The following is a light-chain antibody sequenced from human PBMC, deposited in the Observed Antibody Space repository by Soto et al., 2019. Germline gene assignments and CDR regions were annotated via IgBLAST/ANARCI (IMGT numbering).Light chain of an antibody. CDR3: TSYAGGNNV. J-gene: IGLJ1*01. V-gene: IGLV2-8*01. CDR2: EVN. Sequence: QSALTQPPSASGYPGQSVPISCTGTSSDVGGYNYVSWYQQYPGKVPKLMVYEVNKRPSGVPDRFSGSKSGNTASLTVAGLQAEDEADYYCTSYAGGNNVFGTGTKLTVL. CDR1: SSDVGGYNY.